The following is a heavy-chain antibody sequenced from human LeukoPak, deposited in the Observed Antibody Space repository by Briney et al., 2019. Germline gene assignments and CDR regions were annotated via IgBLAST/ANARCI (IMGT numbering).Heavy chain of an antibody. J-gene: IGHJ6*03. CDR1: GFTVCRSY. CDR2: LYSGGTT. V-gene: IGHV3-53*05. Sequence: GGSLRLSCAASGFTVCRSYMIWARPAPGKGREWVSDLYSGGTTYYADSVKGRFSISRDNSENILYLQMNSLRAEDTAVYYCAKDRCSNGIGCYYYYMDVWGKGTTVTISS. D-gene: IGHD2-8*01. CDR3: AKDRCSNGIGCYYYYMDV.